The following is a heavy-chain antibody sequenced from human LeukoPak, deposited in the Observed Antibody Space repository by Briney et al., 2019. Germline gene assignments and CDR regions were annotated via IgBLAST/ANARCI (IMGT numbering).Heavy chain of an antibody. CDR3: AKNLYYYDSSGHLFDY. D-gene: IGHD3-22*01. Sequence: GGSLRLSCAASGFTFSSYEMNWVRQAPGKGLEWVSYISSGSTIYYADSVKGRFTISRDNAKNSLYLQMNSLRAEDTAVYYCAKNLYYYDSSGHLFDYWGQGTLVTVSS. V-gene: IGHV3-48*03. CDR1: GFTFSSYE. CDR2: ISSGSTI. J-gene: IGHJ4*02.